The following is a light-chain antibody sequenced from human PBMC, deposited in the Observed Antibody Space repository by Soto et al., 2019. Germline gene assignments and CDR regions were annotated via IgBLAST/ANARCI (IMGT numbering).Light chain of an antibody. CDR3: QQFNDWPRT. CDR2: DAS. V-gene: IGKV3-15*01. Sequence: EIVLTQSPATLSLSPGERATLSCRASQSVGSKLAWYQQKPGQTPRLLIYDASTRATGIPARFSGSGSGTEFTLTISSLQSEDFAFYYCQQFNDWPRTFGQGTKVDIK. J-gene: IGKJ1*01. CDR1: QSVGSK.